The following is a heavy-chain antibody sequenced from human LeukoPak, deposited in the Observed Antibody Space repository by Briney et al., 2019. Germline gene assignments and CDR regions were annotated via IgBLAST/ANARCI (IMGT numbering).Heavy chain of an antibody. CDR2: ISSSSTSI. CDR1: GFTFSSYS. D-gene: IGHD4-17*01. V-gene: IGHV3-21*01. Sequence: GGSLGLSCAASGFTFSSYSMNWVRQAPGKGLEWVSSISSSSTSIYYADSVKGRFTISRDNARNSLYLQMSSLRVDDTAVYYCARDWSASTGWFDPWGQGTLVTVSA. J-gene: IGHJ5*02. CDR3: ARDWSASTGWFDP.